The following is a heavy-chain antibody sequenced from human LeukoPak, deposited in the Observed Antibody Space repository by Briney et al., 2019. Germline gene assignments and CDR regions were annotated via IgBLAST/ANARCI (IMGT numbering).Heavy chain of an antibody. Sequence: GSLRLSCAASGFTFSSFGMHCVRQAPGPGLKWVAFIRYDGSNKDYAATLKGRFTIPRDNSKHTMNLQMNCLMAEHPAGYYFSKDASDGDYVLDWGQGTLVTVAS. CDR1: GFTFSSFG. D-gene: IGHD4-17*01. CDR3: SKDASDGDYVLD. V-gene: IGHV3-30*02. J-gene: IGHJ4*02. CDR2: IRYDGSNK.